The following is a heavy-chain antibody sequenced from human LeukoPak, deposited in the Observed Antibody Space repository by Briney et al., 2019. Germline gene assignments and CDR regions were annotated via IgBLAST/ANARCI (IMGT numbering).Heavy chain of an antibody. D-gene: IGHD3-22*01. Sequence: ASVKVSCKASGYTFTGYYMHWVRQAPGQGLEWMGWINPNSGGTNYAQKFQGGVTMTRDTSISTAYMELSRLRSDDTAVYYCVRGYYDLSGYYRVDYFDYWGQGTLVTVSS. V-gene: IGHV1-2*02. J-gene: IGHJ4*02. CDR1: GYTFTGYY. CDR3: VRGYYDLSGYYRVDYFDY. CDR2: INPNSGGT.